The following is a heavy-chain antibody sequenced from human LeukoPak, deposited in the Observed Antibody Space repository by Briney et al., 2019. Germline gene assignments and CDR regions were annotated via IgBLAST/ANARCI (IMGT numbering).Heavy chain of an antibody. V-gene: IGHV1-18*01. J-gene: IGHJ4*02. CDR2: ISAYNGNT. Sequence: GASVKVSCKASVYTFTSYGISWVRQAPGQGLEWMGWISAYNGNTNYAQKLQGRVTMTTDTSTSTAYMELRSLRSDDTAVYYCARTRYSSGLYYFDYWGQGTLVTVSS. CDR1: VYTFTSYG. D-gene: IGHD6-19*01. CDR3: ARTRYSSGLYYFDY.